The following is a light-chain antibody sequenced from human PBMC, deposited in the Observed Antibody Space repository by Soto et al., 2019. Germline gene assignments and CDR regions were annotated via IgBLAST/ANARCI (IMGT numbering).Light chain of an antibody. V-gene: IGKV1-5*01. J-gene: IGKJ1*01. CDR2: DAS. Sequence: DIQMTQSPSTLSGSVGDRVTITCRASQGISSWLAWYQQKPGKAPKLLIYDASNLASAVPSRFSGSGSGTEFTLTISNLQPDDFATYYCQQYENYWTFGQGTKVDIK. CDR1: QGISSW. CDR3: QQYENYWT.